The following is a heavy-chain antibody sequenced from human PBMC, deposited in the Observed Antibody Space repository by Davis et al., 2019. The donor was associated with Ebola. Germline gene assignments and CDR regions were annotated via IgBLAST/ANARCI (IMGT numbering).Heavy chain of an antibody. CDR3: ARDGGDGQSGYGMDV. J-gene: IGHJ6*02. CDR1: GYTFTGYY. CDR2: INPNSGGT. V-gene: IGHV1-2*04. Sequence: ASVKVSCKASGYTFTGYYMHWVRQAPGQGLEWMGWINPNSGGTNYAQKFQGWVTMTRDTSISTAYMELSRLRSDDTAVYYCARDGGDGQSGYGMDVWGQGTTVTVSS. D-gene: IGHD5-24*01.